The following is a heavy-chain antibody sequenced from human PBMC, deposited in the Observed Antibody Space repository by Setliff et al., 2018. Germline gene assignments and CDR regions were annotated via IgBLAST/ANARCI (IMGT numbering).Heavy chain of an antibody. V-gene: IGHV4-38-2*02. CDR1: GSAISRGHY. Sequence: SETLSLTCAVSGSAISRGHYWGWIRQPPGKGGLEWIGXXXXXXXXXXXXXXXGRVTXXLDTSKNQFSLKLTSVTAADTAVYYCVRDVGDGYGVDAYAGGGFDIWGQGTMVTVSS. CDR3: VRDVGDGYGVDAYAGGGFDI. D-gene: IGHD4-17*01. J-gene: IGHJ3*02. CDR2: XXXXXXX.